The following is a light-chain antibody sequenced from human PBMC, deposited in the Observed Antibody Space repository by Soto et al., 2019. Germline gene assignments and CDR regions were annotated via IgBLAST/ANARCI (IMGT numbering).Light chain of an antibody. CDR3: QHYNSYSEA. CDR1: QSISSW. Sequence: DLQMTQSPSNLSATAGDRFTITCRASQSISSWLAWYQHKKGKAPKXXIYKASTLKSGVPSRFSGSGYGTEFNLTISSLQTDDFATYYCQHYNSYSEAFGQGTKVDIK. V-gene: IGKV1-5*03. CDR2: KAS. J-gene: IGKJ1*01.